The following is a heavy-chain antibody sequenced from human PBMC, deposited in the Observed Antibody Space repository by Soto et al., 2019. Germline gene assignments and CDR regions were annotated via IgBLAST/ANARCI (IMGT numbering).Heavy chain of an antibody. V-gene: IGHV2-5*02. D-gene: IGHD3-16*02. CDR3: AHTGLRLGELSPPSWFDS. Sequence: SGPTLVNPTQTLTLTCTFSGFSLSTSGVGVGWIRQPPGKALEWLALIYWDDDKRYSPSLKSRLTITKDTSKNQVVLTMTNMDPVDTATYYCAHTGLRLGELSPPSWFDSWGQGTLVTVSS. CDR1: GFSLSTSGVG. CDR2: IYWDDDK. J-gene: IGHJ5*01.